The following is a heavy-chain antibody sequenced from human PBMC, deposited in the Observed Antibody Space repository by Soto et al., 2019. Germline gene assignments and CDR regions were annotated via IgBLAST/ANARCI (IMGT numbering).Heavy chain of an antibody. Sequence: QVQLVQSGAEVKKPGSSVKVSCKASGGTFSSYAISWVRQAPGQGLEWMGGIIPIFGTANYAQKFQGRVTIPADESTSTAYMELSSLRSEDTAVYYCARILYYYDSSGYPQGAFDIWGQGTMVTVSS. CDR1: GGTFSSYA. CDR2: IIPIFGTA. D-gene: IGHD3-22*01. J-gene: IGHJ3*02. V-gene: IGHV1-69*12. CDR3: ARILYYYDSSGYPQGAFDI.